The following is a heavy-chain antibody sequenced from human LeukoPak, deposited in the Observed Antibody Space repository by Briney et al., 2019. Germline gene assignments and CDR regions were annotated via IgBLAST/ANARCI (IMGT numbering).Heavy chain of an antibody. J-gene: IGHJ4*02. CDR1: GFTFSSYE. CDR2: ISSSGSTI. Sequence: GGSLRLSCAASGFTFSSYEMNWVRQAPGKGLEWVSYISSSGSTIYYADSVKGRFTISRDNAKNSLYLQMNSLRAEDTAVYYCAREIGYCFDYWGQGTLVTVSS. V-gene: IGHV3-48*03. D-gene: IGHD3-22*01. CDR3: AREIGYCFDY.